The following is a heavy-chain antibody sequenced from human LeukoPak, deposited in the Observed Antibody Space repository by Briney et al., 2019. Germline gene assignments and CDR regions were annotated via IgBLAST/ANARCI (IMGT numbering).Heavy chain of an antibody. D-gene: IGHD3-16*02. CDR1: GFTFSDYY. Sequence: GGSLRLSCAASGFTFSDYYMSWIRQAPGKGLEWVSYISSSGSTIYYADSVKGRFTFSRDNAKNSLYLQMTSLRAEDTAVYYCARDGTYYDYVWGSYRVHDYWGQGTLVTVSS. CDR2: ISSSGSTI. CDR3: ARDGTYYDYVWGSYRVHDY. J-gene: IGHJ4*02. V-gene: IGHV3-11*01.